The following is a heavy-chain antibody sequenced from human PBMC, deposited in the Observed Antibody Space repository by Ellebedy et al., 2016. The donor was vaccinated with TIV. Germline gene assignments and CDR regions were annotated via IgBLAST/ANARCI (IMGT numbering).Heavy chain of an antibody. CDR2: IIPIFGTA. V-gene: IGHV1-69*13. CDR1: GGTFSSYA. D-gene: IGHD3-3*01. J-gene: IGHJ5*02. Sequence: SVKVSXXASGGTFSSYAISWVRQALGQGLEWMGGIIPIFGTANYAQKFQGRVTITADESTSTAYMELSSLRSEDTAVYYCARGYDLPLDPWGQGTLVTVSS. CDR3: ARGYDLPLDP.